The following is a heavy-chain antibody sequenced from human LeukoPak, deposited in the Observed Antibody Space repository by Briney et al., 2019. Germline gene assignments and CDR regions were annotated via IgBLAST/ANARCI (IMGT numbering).Heavy chain of an antibody. CDR2: IRNDGSNH. CDR1: GFTFSHHG. J-gene: IGHJ3*02. V-gene: IGHV3-30*02. CDR3: ARGSRAFDI. Sequence: GGSLRLSCAASGFTFSHHGMHWVRQAPGKGLEWVAFIRNDGSNHYYADSVKGRFTISRDNAKNSLYLQMNSLRAEDTAVYYCARGSRAFDIWGQGTMVTVSS.